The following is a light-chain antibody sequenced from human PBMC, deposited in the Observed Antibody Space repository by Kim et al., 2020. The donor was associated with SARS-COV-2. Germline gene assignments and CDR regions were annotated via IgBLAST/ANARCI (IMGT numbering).Light chain of an antibody. CDR3: QKYNSAPWT. CDR2: AAS. Sequence: ASVGDRVNITCRASQCIGNYLAWYQQKPGKLPELLIYAASALQSGVPFRFSGSGSGTDFTLTINSLQPEDVATYFCQKYNSAPWTFGQGTKVDIK. V-gene: IGKV1-27*01. CDR1: QCIGNY. J-gene: IGKJ1*01.